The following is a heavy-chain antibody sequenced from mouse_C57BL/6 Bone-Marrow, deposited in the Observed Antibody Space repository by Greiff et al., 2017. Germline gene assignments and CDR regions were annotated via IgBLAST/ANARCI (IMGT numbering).Heavy chain of an antibody. J-gene: IGHJ1*03. CDR1: GYTFTSYW. CDR2: IYPGNSAT. CDR3: TKVISYWYFDV. Sequence: SGPVLARPGASVKMSCKTSGYTFTSYWMHWVKQRPGKGLEWIGAIYPGNSATSYKQKFTGKAKLTAVTSASTAYMELSSLTNEDSAVYYCTKVISYWYFDVWGTGTTVTVSS. D-gene: IGHD2-13*01. V-gene: IGHV1-5*01.